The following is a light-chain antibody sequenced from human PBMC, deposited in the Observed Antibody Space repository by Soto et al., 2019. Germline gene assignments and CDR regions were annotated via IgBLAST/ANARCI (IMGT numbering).Light chain of an antibody. J-gene: IGKJ5*01. CDR3: QQYNIWPQT. Sequence: VMTQSPATLSVSPGERATLSCRASQSLRSSLAWYQQKPGQAPRLLIYGASTRATGIPARFSGSGSGTEFTLTISSLQSEDFAVYFCQQYNIWPQTFGQGTRLEI. CDR1: QSLRSS. CDR2: GAS. V-gene: IGKV3-15*01.